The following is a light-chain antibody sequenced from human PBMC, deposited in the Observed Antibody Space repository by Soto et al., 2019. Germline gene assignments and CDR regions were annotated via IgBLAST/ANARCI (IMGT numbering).Light chain of an antibody. CDR2: DAS. J-gene: IGKJ5*01. CDR1: QSVSSY. Sequence: EIVWTQSTGTLSLSPWERSTLSFMASQSVSSYLAWYQQKPGQAPRLLIYDASNRATGIPARFSGSGSGTDFTLTISSLEPEDFAVYYCQQRSNWPPITFGQGTRLEI. CDR3: QQRSNWPPIT. V-gene: IGKV3-11*01.